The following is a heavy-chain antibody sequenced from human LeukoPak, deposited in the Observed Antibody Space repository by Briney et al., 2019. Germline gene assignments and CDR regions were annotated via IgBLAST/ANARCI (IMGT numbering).Heavy chain of an antibody. Sequence: SETLSLTCSVSGGSISSGSYYWSWIRRPAGKGLEWIGRIYTSGSTSYNPSLESRVTILVDTSKNQFSLKLSSVTAADTAVYYCAAGYCGTTSCYSKVDYWGQGTLVTVSS. J-gene: IGHJ4*02. CDR3: AAGYCGTTSCYSKVDY. CDR1: GGSISSGSYY. D-gene: IGHD2-2*01. V-gene: IGHV4-61*02. CDR2: IYTSGST.